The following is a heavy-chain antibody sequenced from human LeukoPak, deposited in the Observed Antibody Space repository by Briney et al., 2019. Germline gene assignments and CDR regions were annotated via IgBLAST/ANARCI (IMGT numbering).Heavy chain of an antibody. CDR3: ARYNGALDY. CDR2: FYYSGST. J-gene: IGHJ4*02. V-gene: IGHV4-59*11. CDR1: GGPIMSHY. D-gene: IGHD1-14*01. Sequence: SETLSLTCTVSGGPIMSHYWSWIRQPPGKGLEWIGYFYYSGSTNYNPLLESRVTISVEPSKNQFSLKLSSVTAADTAVYYCARYNGALDYWGQGTLVTVSS.